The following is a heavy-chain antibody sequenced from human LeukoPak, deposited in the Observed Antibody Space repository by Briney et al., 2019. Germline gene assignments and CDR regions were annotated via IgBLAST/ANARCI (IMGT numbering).Heavy chain of an antibody. CDR1: GGTFSSYA. D-gene: IGHD6-6*01. J-gene: IGHJ5*02. Sequence: RASVKVSCKASGGTFSSYAISWVRQAPGQGLEWMGGIIPIFGTANYAQKFQGRVTITTDESTSTAYMELSSLRSEDTAVYYCARLGSIYYNWFDPWGQGILVTVSS. V-gene: IGHV1-69*05. CDR3: ARLGSIYYNWFDP. CDR2: IIPIFGTA.